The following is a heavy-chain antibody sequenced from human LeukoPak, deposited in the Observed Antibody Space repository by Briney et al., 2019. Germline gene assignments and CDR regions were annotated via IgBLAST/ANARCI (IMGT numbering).Heavy chain of an antibody. J-gene: IGHJ4*02. CDR3: ARGILRFLEWLTPFDY. D-gene: IGHD3-3*01. V-gene: IGHV1-69*13. CDR2: IIPIFGTA. CDR1: GYTFTSYY. Sequence: ASVKVSCKASGYTFTSYYMHWVRQAPGQGLEWMGGIIPIFGTANYAQKFQGRVTITADESTSTAYMELSSLRSEDTAVYYCARGILRFLEWLTPFDYWGQGTLVTVSS.